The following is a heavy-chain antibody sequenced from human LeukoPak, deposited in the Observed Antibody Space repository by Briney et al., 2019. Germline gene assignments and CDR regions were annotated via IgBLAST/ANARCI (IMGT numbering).Heavy chain of an antibody. V-gene: IGHV3-74*01. CDR1: GFTFTTYW. CDR2: INSDGSIT. J-gene: IGHJ6*02. CDR3: ARDAVDTANAV. D-gene: IGHD5-18*01. Sequence: GGSLRLSCAASGFTFTTYWMHWVRQAPGKGPVWVSHINSDGSITSYADSVKGRFTISRDNAKNTLYLQMNSLRAEDTAVYYCARDAVDTANAVWGQGTTVTVSS.